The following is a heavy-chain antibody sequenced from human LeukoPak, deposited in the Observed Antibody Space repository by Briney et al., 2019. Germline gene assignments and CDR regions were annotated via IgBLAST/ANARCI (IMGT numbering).Heavy chain of an antibody. Sequence: GGSLRLPCAASGFTFSSYSMTWVRQAPGKGLEWVSSISTSSHYIYYADSMKGRFTISRDNAKNSLYLQMSSLRAEDTAVYYCARAPYPYGSGSHHYFDYWGQGTLVTVSS. CDR1: GFTFSSYS. D-gene: IGHD3-10*01. J-gene: IGHJ4*02. V-gene: IGHV3-21*01. CDR3: ARAPYPYGSGSHHYFDY. CDR2: ISTSSHYI.